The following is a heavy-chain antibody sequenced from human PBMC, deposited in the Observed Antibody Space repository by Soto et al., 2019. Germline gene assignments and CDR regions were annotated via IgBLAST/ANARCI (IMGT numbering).Heavy chain of an antibody. V-gene: IGHV4-39*01. Sequence: QLQLQESGPGLGKPSETLSLTCTVSGGSISSRSYYLGWIRQPSGKGLEWIGSIYYSGSTYYNPALKSGVTISVDTCENQLDLKLSSVSAADTAVYFCARHPRGAVAGDYWGQGTLVTVFS. CDR1: GGSISSRSYY. D-gene: IGHD6-19*01. J-gene: IGHJ4*02. CDR3: ARHPRGAVAGDY. CDR2: IYYSGST.